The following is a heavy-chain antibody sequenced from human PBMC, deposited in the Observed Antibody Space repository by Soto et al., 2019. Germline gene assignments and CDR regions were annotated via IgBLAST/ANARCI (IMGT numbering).Heavy chain of an antibody. CDR2: ISVYNGDT. Sequence: QVQLVQSGAEVMKPGASGRVSCKASGYSFTTYGISWVRQAPGQGLEYMGWISVYNGDTNYAQKLQGRVTMTTDTSTSTAYMEWRSLRSDDTAIYYCARDRRDSVADRRSFDVWGQGTMVTVSS. D-gene: IGHD1-26*01. CDR1: GYSFTTYG. V-gene: IGHV1-18*01. CDR3: ARDRRDSVADRRSFDV. J-gene: IGHJ3*01.